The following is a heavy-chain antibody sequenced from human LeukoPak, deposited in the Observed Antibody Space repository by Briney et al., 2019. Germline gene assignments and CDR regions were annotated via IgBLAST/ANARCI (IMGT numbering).Heavy chain of an antibody. V-gene: IGHV1-46*01. CDR3: AREGTRIAAAGTGWFDP. CDR1: GYTFTSYY. Sequence: GASVKVSCKAPGYTFTSYYMHWVRQAPGQGLEWMGIINPSGGSTSYAQKFQGRVTMTRDTSTSTVYMELSSLRSEDTAVYYCAREGTRIAAAGTGWFDPWGQGTLVTVSS. J-gene: IGHJ5*02. CDR2: INPSGGST. D-gene: IGHD6-13*01.